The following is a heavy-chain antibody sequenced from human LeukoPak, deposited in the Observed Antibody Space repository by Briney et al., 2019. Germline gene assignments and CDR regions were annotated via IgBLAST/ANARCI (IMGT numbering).Heavy chain of an antibody. J-gene: IGHJ4*02. CDR2: ISYDGSNK. CDR1: GFTFSSYA. V-gene: IGHV3-30-3*01. D-gene: IGHD1-26*01. Sequence: GGSLRLSCAASGFTFSSYAMHWVRQAPGKGLEWVAVISYDGSNKYYADSVKGRFTISRDNSKNTLYLQMNSLRAEDTAVYYCARESGSLVGATTDTFDYWGQGTLVTVSS. CDR3: ARESGSLVGATTDTFDY.